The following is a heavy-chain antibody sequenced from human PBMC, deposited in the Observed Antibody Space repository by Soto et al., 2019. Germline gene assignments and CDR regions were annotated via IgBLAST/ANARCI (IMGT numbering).Heavy chain of an antibody. D-gene: IGHD5-12*01. CDR2: IGTAGDT. CDR1: GFTFSSYD. J-gene: IGHJ4*02. Sequence: GGSLRLSCAASGFTFSSYDMHWVRQATGKGLEWVSAIGTAGDTYYPGSVKGRFTISRENAKNSLYLQMNSLRAEDTAVYYCARGLTDGYNYYFDYWGQGTLVTVSS. CDR3: ARGLTDGYNYYFDY. V-gene: IGHV3-13*01.